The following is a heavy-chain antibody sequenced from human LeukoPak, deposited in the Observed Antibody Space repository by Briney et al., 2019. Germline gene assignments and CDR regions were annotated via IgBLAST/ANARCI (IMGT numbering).Heavy chain of an antibody. J-gene: IGHJ5*02. Sequence: PSETLSLTCTVSGGSISSYYWSWIRQPPGKGLEWIGYIYYSGSTNYHPSLKSRVTISVDTSKNQFSLKVSSVTAADTAVYYCARAAGGYYSAWGQGTLVTVSS. CDR2: IYYSGST. CDR1: GGSISSYY. V-gene: IGHV4-59*01. CDR3: ARAAGGYYSA. D-gene: IGHD3-22*01.